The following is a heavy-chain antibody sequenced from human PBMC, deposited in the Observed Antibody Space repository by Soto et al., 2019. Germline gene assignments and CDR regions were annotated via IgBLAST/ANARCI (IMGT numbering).Heavy chain of an antibody. CDR2: IYPGDSDS. J-gene: IGHJ6*02. CDR1: GYNFTNYW. V-gene: IGHV5-51*01. D-gene: IGHD2-15*01. CDR3: ARLRCSGGSCYRDYYYGMAV. Sequence: GESLKISCKGSGYNFTNYWIGWVRQMPEKGLEWMGIIYPGDSDSRYSPSFQGQVTISVDKSISTAFLQWSSLKASDTAMYYCARLRCSGGSCYRDYYYGMAVWGQGTKVTVSS.